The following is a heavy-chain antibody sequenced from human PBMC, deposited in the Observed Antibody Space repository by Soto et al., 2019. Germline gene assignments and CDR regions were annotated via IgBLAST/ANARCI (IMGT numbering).Heavy chain of an antibody. CDR1: GFTFSSSG. D-gene: IGHD2-2*01. V-gene: IGHV3-33*01. CDR2: IWYDGSSK. Sequence: QVQLVESGGGVVQPGRSLRLSCAASGFTFSSSGMHWVRQAPGKGLEWVAVIWYDGSSKYYADSVKGRFTISRDNSKNTLYLQMNILRAEDTAVYYCARDGEAGYCSSTSCRVDYWGQGTLVTVSS. CDR3: ARDGEAGYCSSTSCRVDY. J-gene: IGHJ4*02.